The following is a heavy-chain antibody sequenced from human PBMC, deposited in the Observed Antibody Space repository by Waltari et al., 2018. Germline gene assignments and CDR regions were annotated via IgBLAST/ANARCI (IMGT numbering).Heavy chain of an antibody. Sequence: EVHLVESGGDLVQPGGSLRLSCAGSGLTFSGYWMHWVRQVPGKGLVWVSRISPDGRTTFYADSVKGRFAISRDNAKNALDLQMNSLRAEDTAVYYCVRDRHSWDWGQGTLVTVSS. J-gene: IGHJ4*02. CDR1: GLTFSGYW. V-gene: IGHV3-74*01. CDR2: ISPDGRTT. CDR3: VRDRHSWD.